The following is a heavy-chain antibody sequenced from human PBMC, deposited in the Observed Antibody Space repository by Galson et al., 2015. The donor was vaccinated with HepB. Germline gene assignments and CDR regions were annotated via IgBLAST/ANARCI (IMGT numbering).Heavy chain of an antibody. V-gene: IGHV3-74*01. D-gene: IGHD3-9*01. CDR1: GFTFSSYW. Sequence: SLRLSCAASGFTFSSYWMHWVRQAPGKGLVWVSRINSDGSSTSYADSVKGRFTISRDNAKNTLYLQMNSLRAEDTAVYYCARDRGSRYFDWLLFGCWFDPWGQGTLVTVSS. J-gene: IGHJ5*02. CDR3: ARDRGSRYFDWLLFGCWFDP. CDR2: INSDGSST.